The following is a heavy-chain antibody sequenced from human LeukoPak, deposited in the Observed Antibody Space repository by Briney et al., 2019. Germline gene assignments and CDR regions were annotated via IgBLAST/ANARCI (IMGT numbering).Heavy chain of an antibody. Sequence: PGGSLRLSCAASGFTFSDYSMNWVRQAPGKGLEWLSYISGGLISYADSVKGRFAISRDSAKNLVYLQMNSLRAEDTAIYYCARDWAWALDYWGRGTLVTVSS. J-gene: IGHJ4*02. CDR2: ISGGLI. CDR1: GFTFSDYS. CDR3: ARDWAWALDY. D-gene: IGHD3-16*01. V-gene: IGHV3-48*01.